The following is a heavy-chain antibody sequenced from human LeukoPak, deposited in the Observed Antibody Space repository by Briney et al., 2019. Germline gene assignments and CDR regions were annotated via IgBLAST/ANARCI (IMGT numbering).Heavy chain of an antibody. CDR2: INPSGGGT. J-gene: IGHJ3*01. D-gene: IGHD3-10*01. CDR3: ARDSHMVRGGSIDAFGF. V-gene: IGHV1-46*02. Sequence: ASVKVSCKASGYTLNRYYVHWVRQAPGQGLEWMGIINPSGGGTRYAQKFQDRITMTWDTSTSTVYMELSSLRSEDTAEYYCARDSHMVRGGSIDAFGFWGQGTMVTVSS. CDR1: GYTLNRYY.